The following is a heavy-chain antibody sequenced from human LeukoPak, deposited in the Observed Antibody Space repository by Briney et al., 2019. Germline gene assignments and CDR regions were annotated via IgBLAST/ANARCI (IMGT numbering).Heavy chain of an antibody. Sequence: PSETLSLTCIVSGDSFSSYQWSWVRQPAGKGLEWIGRIFTSGNTNYNPSLKSRVTLSVDTSKNHFSLNLSSLTAADTAVYYCARGGWNKFDYWGQGTLVTVSS. D-gene: IGHD3-22*01. CDR2: IFTSGNT. J-gene: IGHJ4*02. CDR3: ARGGWNKFDY. V-gene: IGHV4-4*07. CDR1: GDSFSSYQ.